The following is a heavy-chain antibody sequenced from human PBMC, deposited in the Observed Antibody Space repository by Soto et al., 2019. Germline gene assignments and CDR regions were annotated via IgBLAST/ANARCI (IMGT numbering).Heavy chain of an antibody. CDR1: GFTFSSYG. D-gene: IGHD3-10*01. CDR3: ARDFSMVIAAPGY. V-gene: IGHV3-30*03. CDR2: IYDGSNK. J-gene: IGHJ4*02. Sequence: SLRLSCAASGFTFSSYGMHWVRQAPGKGLEWVAGIYDGSNKYYADSVKGRFTISRDNSKNTLYLQMNSLRAEDTAVYYCARDFSMVIAAPGYWGQGTLVTVSS.